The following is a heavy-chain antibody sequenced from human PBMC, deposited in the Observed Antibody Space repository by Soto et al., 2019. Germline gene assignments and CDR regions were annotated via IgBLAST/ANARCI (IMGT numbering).Heavy chain of an antibody. V-gene: IGHV1-2*04. CDR2: INPNSGGT. D-gene: IGHD3-10*01. CDR1: GYTFTGYD. CDR3: ARWSGDYYSGMDV. J-gene: IGHJ6*02. Sequence: ETSVKVSCKASGYTFTGYDMPWVRQEPGQGLEWMGWINPNSGGTNYAQKFQGWVTMTRDTSISTAYMELSRLRSDDTAVYYCARWSGDYYSGMDVWGQGTTVTVSS.